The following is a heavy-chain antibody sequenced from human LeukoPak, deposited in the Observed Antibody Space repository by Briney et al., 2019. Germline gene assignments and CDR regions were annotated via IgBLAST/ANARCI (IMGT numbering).Heavy chain of an antibody. Sequence: SVKVSCKASGFTFTSSAMQWVRQARGQRLEWIGWIVVGSGNTNYAQKFQERVTITRDMSTSTAYMELSSLRSEDTAVYYCAAEARYFDWLSRSDAFDIWGQGTMVTVSS. CDR2: IVVGSGNT. CDR3: AAEARYFDWLSRSDAFDI. J-gene: IGHJ3*02. CDR1: GFTFTSSA. V-gene: IGHV1-58*02. D-gene: IGHD3-9*01.